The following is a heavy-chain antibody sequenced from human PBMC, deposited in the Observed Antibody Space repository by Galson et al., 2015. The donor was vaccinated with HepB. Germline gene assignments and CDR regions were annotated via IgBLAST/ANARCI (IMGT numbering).Heavy chain of an antibody. V-gene: IGHV3-23*01. CDR2: INGRGSTR. D-gene: IGHD3-3*01. J-gene: IGHJ5*02. CDR3: VKEGSWVGGDWFDP. Sequence: SLRLSCAGSGFIFRHYAMAWIRQAPGKGLEWVSGINGRGSTRYSSDAVQGRFSISRDNSKATVFLQMDNLRAEDTAVYYCVKEGSWVGGDWFDPWGQGALVTVS. CDR1: GFIFRHYA.